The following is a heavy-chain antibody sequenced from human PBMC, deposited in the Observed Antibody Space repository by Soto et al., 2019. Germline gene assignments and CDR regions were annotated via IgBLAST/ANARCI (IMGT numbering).Heavy chain of an antibody. Sequence: NWVHHAPGKGLEWVSGVSWNGSRTHYADSVKGRFIISRHNSKNPLYLPMDSLRTEDTAVYYCARGGGPFMNSVTNPSDYWGQGTLVTVSS. J-gene: IGHJ4*02. V-gene: IGHV3-35*01. CDR2: VSWNGSRT. D-gene: IGHD4-17*01. CDR3: ARGGGPFMNSVTNPSDY.